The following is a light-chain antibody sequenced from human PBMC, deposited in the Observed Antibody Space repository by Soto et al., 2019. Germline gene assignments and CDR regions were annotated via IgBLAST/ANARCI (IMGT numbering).Light chain of an antibody. CDR1: QSVSTRY. CDR2: GAS. Sequence: EIVLTQSPGTLSLSPGERATLSCRASQSVSTRYLAWYQQKPGQAPRLLIYGASSRATGIPDRFSGSGSETDFTLTISRLEPEDFAVYYCQQYCSSLSITFGQGTRLEIK. J-gene: IGKJ5*01. CDR3: QQYCSSLSIT. V-gene: IGKV3-20*01.